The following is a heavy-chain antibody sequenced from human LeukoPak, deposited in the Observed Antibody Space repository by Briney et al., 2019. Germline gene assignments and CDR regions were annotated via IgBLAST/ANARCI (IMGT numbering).Heavy chain of an antibody. Sequence: ASVKVSRKVSGYTLTELSMHWVRQAPGKGLEWMGGFDPEDGETIYAQKFQGRVTMTEDTSTDTAYMELSSLRSEDTAVYYCATGSIVGARVYWYFDLWGRGTLVTVSS. V-gene: IGHV1-24*01. D-gene: IGHD1-26*01. J-gene: IGHJ2*01. CDR1: GYTLTELS. CDR2: FDPEDGET. CDR3: ATGSIVGARVYWYFDL.